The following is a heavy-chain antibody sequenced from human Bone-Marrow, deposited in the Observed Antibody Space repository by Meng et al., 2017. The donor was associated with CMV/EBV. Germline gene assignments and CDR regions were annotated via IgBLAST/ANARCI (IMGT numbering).Heavy chain of an antibody. J-gene: IGHJ6*02. CDR1: GYTFTGYY. CDR2: INPNSGGT. D-gene: IGHD1-1*01. V-gene: IGHV1-2*02. CDR3: ASGWNYYYYYGMDV. Sequence: ASVKVSCKASGYTFTGYYMHWVRQAPGQGLEWMGWINPNSGGTNYAQKFQGRVTMTRDTSISTAYMELSRLRPDDTAVYYCASGWNYYYYYGMDVWGQGTTVTVSS.